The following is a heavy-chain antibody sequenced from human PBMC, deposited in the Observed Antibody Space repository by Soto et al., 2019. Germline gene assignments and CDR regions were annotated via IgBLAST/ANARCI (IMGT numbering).Heavy chain of an antibody. CDR3: AKVPLTPGWYFDY. V-gene: IGHV3-23*01. CDR1: GFTFSTYP. D-gene: IGHD1-20*01. Sequence: EVQVSESGGGLVQPGGSLRLSCVASGFTFSTYPMTWVRQVPGKGLEWVSGISGGGGTADYADSVKGRFTISRDNSRNMLYPQMDSLRAEDTAVYYCAKVPLTPGWYFDYWGQGTLVTVSS. CDR2: ISGGGGTA. J-gene: IGHJ4*02.